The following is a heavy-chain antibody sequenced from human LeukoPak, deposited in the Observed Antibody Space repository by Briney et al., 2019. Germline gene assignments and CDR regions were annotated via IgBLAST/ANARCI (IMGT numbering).Heavy chain of an antibody. Sequence: GGSLRLSCAASGFTFSSYSMNWVRQAPGKGLEWVSYISSSGSTIYYADSVKGRFTISRDNSENTLYLQMNSLRAEDTAVYYCAKVPRGYSYGYGYYYYMDVWGKGTTVTISS. CDR2: ISSSGSTI. V-gene: IGHV3-48*01. CDR3: AKVPRGYSYGYGYYYYMDV. D-gene: IGHD5-18*01. CDR1: GFTFSSYS. J-gene: IGHJ6*03.